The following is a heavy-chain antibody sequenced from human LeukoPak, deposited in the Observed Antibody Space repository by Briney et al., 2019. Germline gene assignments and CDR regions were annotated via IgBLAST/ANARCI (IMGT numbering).Heavy chain of an antibody. CDR3: AHRTAHYDFWSGYATRYNWFDH. D-gene: IGHD3-3*01. CDR1: GLSLSTSGVG. CDR2: IYWDDDK. J-gene: IGHJ5*02. V-gene: IGHV2-5*02. Sequence: ESGPTLVKPTQTLTLTCTFSGLSLSTSGVGVGWIRQPPGKALEWLALIYWDDDKRYSPSLKSRLTITKDTSKNQVVLTMTNMDPVDTATYYCAHRTAHYDFWSGYATRYNWFDHWGQGTLVTVSS.